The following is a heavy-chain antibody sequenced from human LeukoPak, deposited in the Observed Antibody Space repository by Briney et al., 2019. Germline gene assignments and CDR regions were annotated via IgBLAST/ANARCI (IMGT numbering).Heavy chain of an antibody. J-gene: IGHJ6*03. CDR3: ARDFSPAKYSSSSPAYMDV. CDR1: GFTFSSYS. CDR2: INSSSSPI. Sequence: GGSLRLSCAASGFTFSSYSMNWVRQAPGKGLEWVSYINSSSSPIYYADSVKGRFTISRDNAKNSLYLQMNSLRAEDTAVYYCARDFSPAKYSSSSPAYMDVWGKGTTVTVSS. D-gene: IGHD6-6*01. V-gene: IGHV3-21*01.